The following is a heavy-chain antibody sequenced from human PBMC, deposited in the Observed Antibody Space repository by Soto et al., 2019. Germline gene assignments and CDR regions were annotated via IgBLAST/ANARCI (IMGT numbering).Heavy chain of an antibody. CDR2: IYYTGHT. D-gene: IGHD1-1*01. CDR1: GVSINSGGYY. CDR3: ARGSQLERDALDI. J-gene: IGHJ3*02. V-gene: IGHV4-31*03. Sequence: QVQLQESGPGLVKPSQTLSLTCSVSGVSINSGGYYWSWIRHHPGKGLEWIGYIYYTGHTFYNAALKSRVAMSLDTSKNQFSLKLRSVTAADTAVYYCARGSQLERDALDIWGQGTMVTVSS.